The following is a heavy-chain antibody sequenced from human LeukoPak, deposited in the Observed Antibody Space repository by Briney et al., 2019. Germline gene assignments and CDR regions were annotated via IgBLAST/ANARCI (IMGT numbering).Heavy chain of an antibody. D-gene: IGHD1-14*01. CDR3: ARGPRRDNWFDP. J-gene: IGHJ5*02. V-gene: IGHV1-2*02. CDR2: INPNTGDT. CDR1: GYTFTSYY. Sequence: ASVKVSCKASGYTFTSYYMHWVRQAPGQGLEWMGWINPNTGDTYSAQKFQGRVTMTRDTSISTAYMELSSLRSEDTAVYYCARGPRRDNWFDPWGQGTLVTVSS.